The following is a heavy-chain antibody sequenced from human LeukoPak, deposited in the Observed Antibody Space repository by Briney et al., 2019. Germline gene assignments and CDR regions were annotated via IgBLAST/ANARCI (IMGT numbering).Heavy chain of an antibody. CDR2: INPSGGST. D-gene: IGHD1-26*01. CDR1: GDNFSSYF. Sequence: ASVKVSCKASGDNFSSYFIHWVRQAPGQGLEWMGIINPSGGSTRYAQKFQGRVTMTRDMSTRTVYMELSSLRSDDTAVYYCAFSSYYLQGNYYYMDVWGKGTTVTVSS. J-gene: IGHJ6*03. V-gene: IGHV1-46*01. CDR3: AFSSYYLQGNYYYMDV.